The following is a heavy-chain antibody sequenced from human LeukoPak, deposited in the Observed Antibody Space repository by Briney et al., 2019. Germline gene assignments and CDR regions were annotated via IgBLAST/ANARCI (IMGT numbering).Heavy chain of an antibody. CDR2: IKQDGSEK. D-gene: IGHD4-17*01. J-gene: IGHJ4*02. V-gene: IGHV3-7*01. Sequence: GGSLRLSCAASGLTFSSYWMSWVRQAPGKGLEWVANIKQDGSEKYYVDSVKGRFTISRDNAKNSLYLQMNSLRAEDTAVYYCARDLDDDYAVDYWGQGTLVTVSS. CDR1: GLTFSSYW. CDR3: ARDLDDDYAVDY.